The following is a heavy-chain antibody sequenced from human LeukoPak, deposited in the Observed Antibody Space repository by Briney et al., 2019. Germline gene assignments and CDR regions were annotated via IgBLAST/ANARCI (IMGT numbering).Heavy chain of an antibody. J-gene: IGHJ4*02. CDR1: GYTFTGYY. D-gene: IGHD2-2*01. CDR2: INPNSGGT. V-gene: IGHV1-2*02. Sequence: ASVKVSCKASGYTFTGYYIHWVRQAPGKGLEWMGWINPNSGGTNYAQKFQGRVTMTRDTSISTAYMELSRLTSDDTALYYCARGWLSRPTSPYLDYSGQGTLVTVSS. CDR3: ARGWLSRPTSPYLDY.